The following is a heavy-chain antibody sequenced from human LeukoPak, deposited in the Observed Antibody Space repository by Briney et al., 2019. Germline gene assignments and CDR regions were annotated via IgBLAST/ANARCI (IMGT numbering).Heavy chain of an antibody. CDR2: ISAYNGNT. V-gene: IGHV1-18*01. D-gene: IGHD3-9*01. J-gene: IGHJ6*03. CDR1: GYTFTSYG. CDR3: ASQWADILTGYYGYYMDV. Sequence: ASVKVPCRASGYTFTSYGISWVRQAPGQGLEWMGWISAYNGNTNYAQKLQGRVTMTTDTSTSTAYMELSSLRSEDTAVYYCASQWADILTGYYGYYMDVWGKGTTVTVSS.